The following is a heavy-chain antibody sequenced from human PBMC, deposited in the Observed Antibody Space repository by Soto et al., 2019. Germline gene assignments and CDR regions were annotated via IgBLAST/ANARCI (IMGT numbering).Heavy chain of an antibody. D-gene: IGHD6-19*01. CDR2: ISWNSGSI. CDR3: AKDSSGWYLDY. Sequence: GGSLRLSCAASGFTFDDYAMHWVRQAPGKGLEWVSGISWNSGSIGYADSVKGRFTISRDNAKNSLYLQMNSLRAEDTALDYCAKDSSGWYLDYWGQGTLVTVSS. J-gene: IGHJ4*02. V-gene: IGHV3-9*01. CDR1: GFTFDDYA.